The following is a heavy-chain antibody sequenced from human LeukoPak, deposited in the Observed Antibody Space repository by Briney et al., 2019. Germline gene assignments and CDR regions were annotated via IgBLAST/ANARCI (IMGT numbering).Heavy chain of an antibody. CDR3: ARDKVDTAMVNVPTHFDY. J-gene: IGHJ4*02. Sequence: GASVKVSCKASGGTFSSYAISWVRQAPGQGLEWMGGIIPILGIANYAQKFQGRVTITADKSTSTAYMELSSLRSEDTAVYYCARDKVDTAMVNVPTHFDYWGQGTLVTVSS. CDR2: IIPILGIA. D-gene: IGHD5-18*01. CDR1: GGTFSSYA. V-gene: IGHV1-69*10.